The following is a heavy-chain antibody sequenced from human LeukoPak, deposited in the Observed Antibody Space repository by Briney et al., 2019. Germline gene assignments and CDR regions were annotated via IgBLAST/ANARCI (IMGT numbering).Heavy chain of an antibody. CDR3: ARDGTPIHSSGWVYMDV. Sequence: GGSLRLSCAASGFTFSSYEMNWVRQAPGKGLEWISYISASRTLTHYADSVEGRFTISRDNAKNSLYLQMNSLRAEDTAVYYCARDGTPIHSSGWVYMDVWGKGTTVTISS. CDR1: GFTFSSYE. D-gene: IGHD6-25*01. J-gene: IGHJ6*04. V-gene: IGHV3-48*03. CDR2: ISASRTLT.